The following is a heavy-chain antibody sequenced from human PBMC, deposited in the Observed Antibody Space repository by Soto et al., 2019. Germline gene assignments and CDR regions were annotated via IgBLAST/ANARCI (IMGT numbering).Heavy chain of an antibody. CDR1: GGTFSSYA. V-gene: IGHV1-69*01. J-gene: IGHJ4*02. CDR3: ASRAIQDIVVVPAALYFDY. Sequence: QVQLVQSGAEVKKPGSSVKVSCKASGGTFSSYAIIWVRQAPGQGLEWMGGIIPIFGTANYAQKFQGRVTITADESTSTAYMELSSLRSEDTAVYYCASRAIQDIVVVPAALYFDYWGQGTLVTVSS. D-gene: IGHD2-2*01. CDR2: IIPIFGTA.